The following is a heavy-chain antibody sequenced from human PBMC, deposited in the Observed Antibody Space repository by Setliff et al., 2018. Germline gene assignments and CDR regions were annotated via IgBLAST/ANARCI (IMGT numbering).Heavy chain of an antibody. CDR2: IYHSGST. D-gene: IGHD3-3*01. Sequence: SETLSLTCAVSGGSISSSNWWSWVRQPPGKGLEWIGEIYHSGSTNYNPSLKSRVSISVDTSKNQFSLKLSSVTAADTATYYCARAGPTVTFFRVLVISWWDPWGQGSLVTVSS. J-gene: IGHJ5*02. V-gene: IGHV4-4*02. CDR3: ARAGPTVTFFRVLVISWWDP. CDR1: GGSISSSNW.